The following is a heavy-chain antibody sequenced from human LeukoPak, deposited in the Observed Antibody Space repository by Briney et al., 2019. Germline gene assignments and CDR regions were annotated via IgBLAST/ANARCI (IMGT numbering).Heavy chain of an antibody. J-gene: IGHJ4*02. CDR1: GGSISSYY. Sequence: SETLSLTCTVPGGSISSYYWSWIRQPPGTGLEWIGYIYTSGSTNYNPSLKSRVTISVDTSKNQFSLKLSPVTAADTAVYYCARLWDGDYDDYWGRGTLVTVSS. CDR3: ARLWDGDYDDY. V-gene: IGHV4-4*09. D-gene: IGHD4-17*01. CDR2: IYTSGST.